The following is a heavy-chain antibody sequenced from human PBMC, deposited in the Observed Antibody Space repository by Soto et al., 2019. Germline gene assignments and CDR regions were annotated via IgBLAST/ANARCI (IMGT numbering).Heavy chain of an antibody. J-gene: IGHJ4*02. V-gene: IGHV3-30-3*01. CDR3: AKETSAYEIDY. CDR2: ISYDGNTK. Sequence: QVQLVESGGGVVQPGRSLRLSCAASGFIFSGYAMHWVRQAPGKGLEWVAVISYDGNTKYYAHSVKGRFTVSRDNSKNTRYVQMNNVSAEDTAMYYCAKETSAYEIDYWGQGTLVTVSS. CDR1: GFIFSGYA. D-gene: IGHD5-12*01.